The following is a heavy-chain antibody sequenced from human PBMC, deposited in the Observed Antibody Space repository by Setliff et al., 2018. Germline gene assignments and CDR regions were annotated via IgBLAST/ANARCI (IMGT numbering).Heavy chain of an antibody. V-gene: IGHV4-38-2*02. D-gene: IGHD3-16*01. Sequence: TSETTSLTCTVSGYPISRGFYWGWIRQSPGKGLEWIGSVYHSGSSYQNPSLRSRIAVSVDTSKNQFSLRLNSVTAADTAVYFCARAAARAEYSDTSAYLPFDFWGLGTLVTVSS. CDR3: ARAAARAEYSDTSAYLPFDF. CDR2: VYHSGSS. CDR1: GYPISRGFY. J-gene: IGHJ4*02.